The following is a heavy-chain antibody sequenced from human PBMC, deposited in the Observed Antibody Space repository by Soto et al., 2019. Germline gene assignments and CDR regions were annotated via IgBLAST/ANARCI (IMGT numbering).Heavy chain of an antibody. CDR2: KPKTGSP. CDR1: GGSVTSGSNH. V-gene: IGHV4-61*01. D-gene: IGHD7-27*01. Sequence: QVQLQESGPGLVKPSETLSLTCSVSGGSVTSGSNHWSWIRKPPGKGLEWFGFKPKTGSPDSNPSLKSRVIISIDRSMNLIPPMLSSVTAADTAVKFCARVGWGGESWGQGTLVSVSS. J-gene: IGHJ5*02. CDR3: ARVGWGGES.